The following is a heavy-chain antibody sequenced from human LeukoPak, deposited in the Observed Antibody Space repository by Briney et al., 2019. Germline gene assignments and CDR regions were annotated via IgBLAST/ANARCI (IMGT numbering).Heavy chain of an antibody. CDR3: ASGYYDSSGYWGYYFDY. CDR2: TYYRSKWYN. J-gene: IGHJ4*02. CDR1: GDSVSSNSAA. V-gene: IGHV6-1*01. Sequence: SQTLSLTCAISGDSVSSNSAAWNWIRQSPSRGLEWLGRTYYRSKWYNDYAVSVKSRITINPDTSKNQFSLQLNSVTPEDTAVYYCASGYYDSSGYWGYYFDYWGQGTLVTASS. D-gene: IGHD3-22*01.